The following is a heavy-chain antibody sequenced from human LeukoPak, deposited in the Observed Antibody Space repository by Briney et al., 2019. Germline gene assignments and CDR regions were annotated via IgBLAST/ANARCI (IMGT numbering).Heavy chain of an antibody. CDR3: ARVTDDAFDI. D-gene: IGHD5-18*01. CDR2: IYTSGST. CDR1: GGSISSYY. J-gene: IGHJ3*02. V-gene: IGHV4-4*09. Sequence: PSETLSLTCTVSGGSISSYYWSWIRQPPGKGLEWIGYIYTSGSTNYNPSLKSRVTISVDTSKNQFSLKLSSVTAADTAVYYCARVTDDAFDIWGQGTMVTVSS.